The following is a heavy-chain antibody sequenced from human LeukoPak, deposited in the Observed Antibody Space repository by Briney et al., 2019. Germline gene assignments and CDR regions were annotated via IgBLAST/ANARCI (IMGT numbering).Heavy chain of an antibody. CDR2: IWYDGSNK. V-gene: IGHV3-33*01. D-gene: IGHD5-18*01. J-gene: IGHJ4*02. CDR1: GFTFSSYG. Sequence: GGSLRLSCAASGFTFSSYGMHWVRQAPGKGLEWVAVIWYDGSNKYYADSVKGRFTISRDNSKNTLYLQMNSLRAEDTAVYYCARGGYSNGFDYWGQGTLVTVSS. CDR3: ARGGYSNGFDY.